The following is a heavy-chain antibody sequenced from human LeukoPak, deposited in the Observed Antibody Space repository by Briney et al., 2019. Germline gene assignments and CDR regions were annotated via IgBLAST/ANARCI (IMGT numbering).Heavy chain of an antibody. CDR2: IYTSGNT. V-gene: IGHV4-4*07. CDR3: ARVLVGANYYYYYMDV. D-gene: IGHD1-26*01. CDR1: GGSLSSYY. J-gene: IGHJ6*03. Sequence: SETLSLTCTASGGSLSSYYWSWIRQPAGKGLEWIGRIYTSGNTNYNPTLKSRVTISVDESKNQFSLKLSSVTAADTAVYYCARVLVGANYYYYYMDVWGKGTTVTVSS.